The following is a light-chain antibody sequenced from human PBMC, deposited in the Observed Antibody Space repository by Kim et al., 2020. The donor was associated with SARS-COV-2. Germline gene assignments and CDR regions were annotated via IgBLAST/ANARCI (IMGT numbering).Light chain of an antibody. CDR1: SGSIASNY. J-gene: IGLJ2*01. CDR3: QSYDSSNVV. V-gene: IGLV6-57*02. Sequence: GKTGTISCTGSSGSIASNYVQWYQQRPGSAPTTVIYEDNQRPSGVPDRFSGSIDSSSNSASLTISGLKTEDEADYYCQSYDSSNVVFGGGTQLTVL. CDR2: EDN.